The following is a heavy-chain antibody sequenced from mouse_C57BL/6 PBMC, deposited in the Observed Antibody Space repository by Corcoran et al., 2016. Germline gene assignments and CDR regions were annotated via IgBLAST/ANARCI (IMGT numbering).Heavy chain of an antibody. D-gene: IGHD2-2*01. V-gene: IGHV1-26*01. J-gene: IGHJ3*01. CDR1: GYTFTDYY. CDR2: INPNNGGT. Sequence: EVQLQQSGPELVKPGASVKISCKASGYTFTDYYMNWVKQSHGKSLEWIGDINPNNGGTSYNQKFKGKATLTVDKSSSTAYMELSSLTSADSAVYYGARVDGDDGGWFDDWGQGTLVTVSA. CDR3: ARVDGDDGGWFDD.